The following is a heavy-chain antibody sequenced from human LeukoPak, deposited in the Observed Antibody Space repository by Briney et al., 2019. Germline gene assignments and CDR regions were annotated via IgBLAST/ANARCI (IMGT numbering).Heavy chain of an antibody. Sequence: PGGSLRLSCEGSGFTFSTYEMNWVPQAPGKGLEWVSYIGSRPTTTYYADSVRGRFIISRDNTKNSVYLQMTSLRADDAAVYYCATSGAYEISWAFNIWGQGTMVAVSS. CDR2: IGSRPTTT. CDR1: GFTFSTYE. CDR3: ATSGAYEISWAFNI. V-gene: IGHV3-48*03. J-gene: IGHJ3*02. D-gene: IGHD5-12*01.